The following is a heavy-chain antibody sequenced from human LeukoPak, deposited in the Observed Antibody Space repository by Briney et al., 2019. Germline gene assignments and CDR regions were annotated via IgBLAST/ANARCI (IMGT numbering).Heavy chain of an antibody. CDR1: GYTFSDYY. Sequence: ASVKVSCKASGYTFSDYYIHWVHQAPGKGLEWVGRVDPEDGETIYAVKFQGRVTITADTSRDTAYMELSGLRSEDTALYYCGRTAMSPIFDYWGQGTLVTVSS. CDR2: VDPEDGET. V-gene: IGHV1-69-2*01. J-gene: IGHJ4*02. D-gene: IGHD2-21*02. CDR3: GRTAMSPIFDY.